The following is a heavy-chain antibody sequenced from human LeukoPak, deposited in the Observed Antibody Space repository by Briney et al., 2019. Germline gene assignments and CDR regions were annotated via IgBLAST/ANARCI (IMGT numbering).Heavy chain of an antibody. CDR2: TFSTGDT. D-gene: IGHD2-2*01. CDR1: GRFISESSHY. J-gene: IGHJ6*03. CDR3: ATVLSSIRYVMDV. Sequence: SETLSLTCSVSGRFISESSHYWAWVRQPPGKGLEWIGNTFSTGDTYYNPSLRSRATVSVDTSKNQFSLKLSSVTAADTAVYYCATVLSSIRYVMDVWGKGTTVTVSS. V-gene: IGHV4-39*07.